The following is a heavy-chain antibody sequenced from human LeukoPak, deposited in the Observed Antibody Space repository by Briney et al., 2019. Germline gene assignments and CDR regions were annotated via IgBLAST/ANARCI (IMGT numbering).Heavy chain of an antibody. Sequence: SQTLSLTCAVSGGSISSGGYSWSWIRQPPGKGLEWIGYIHHSGSTYYNPSLKSRVTISVDRSKNQFSLKLSSVTAADTAVYYCARGGTSPRQYYFDYWGQGTLVTVSS. CDR2: IHHSGST. CDR3: ARGGTSPRQYYFDY. CDR1: GGSISSGGYS. D-gene: IGHD3-16*01. J-gene: IGHJ4*02. V-gene: IGHV4-30-2*01.